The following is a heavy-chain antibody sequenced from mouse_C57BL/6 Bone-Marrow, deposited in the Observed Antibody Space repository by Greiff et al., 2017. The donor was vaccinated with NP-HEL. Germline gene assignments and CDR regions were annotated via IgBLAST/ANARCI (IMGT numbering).Heavy chain of an antibody. Sequence: VQLQQSGAELVRPGASVKLSCTVSGFNIKDDYMHWVKQRPEQGLEWIGWIDPENGDTEYASKFQGKATITADTSSNTASLPLSSLTSEDTAVYYCTTGGSSPYAMDYWGQGTSVTGSS. CDR1: GFNIKDDY. J-gene: IGHJ4*01. D-gene: IGHD1-1*01. CDR2: IDPENGDT. CDR3: TTGGSSPYAMDY. V-gene: IGHV14-4*01.